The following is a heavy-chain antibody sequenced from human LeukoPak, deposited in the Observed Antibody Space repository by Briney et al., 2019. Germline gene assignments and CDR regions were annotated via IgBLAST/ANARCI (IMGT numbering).Heavy chain of an antibody. Sequence: PGGSLRLSCAASGFTFSSYAMSWVRQAPGKGLEWVSAISGSGGSTYYADSVKGRFTISRDNSKNTLYLQMNSLRAEDTAVYYCARDVYDYGDSGAFDIWGQGTMVTVSS. V-gene: IGHV3-23*01. CDR3: ARDVYDYGDSGAFDI. CDR1: GFTFSSYA. D-gene: IGHD4-17*01. J-gene: IGHJ3*02. CDR2: ISGSGGST.